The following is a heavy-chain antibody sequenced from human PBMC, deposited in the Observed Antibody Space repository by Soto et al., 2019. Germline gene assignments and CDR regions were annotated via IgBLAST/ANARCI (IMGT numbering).Heavy chain of an antibody. D-gene: IGHD2-15*01. V-gene: IGHV3-23*01. CDR1: GFTFSGYA. J-gene: IGHJ4*02. CDR2: ISGSGDST. CDR3: AKETLGYCSSGSCRIDY. Sequence: EVQLLESGGGLVQPGGSLRLSCAASGFTFSGYAMSWVRQAPGKGLEWVSTISGSGDSTYYADSVRGRFTISRDNSKNTLYLQMNSLRAEDTAVYYCAKETLGYCSSGSCRIDYWGQGTLVTFSS.